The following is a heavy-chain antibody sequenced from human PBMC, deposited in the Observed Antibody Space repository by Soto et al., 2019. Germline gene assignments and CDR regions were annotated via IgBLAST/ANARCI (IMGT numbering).Heavy chain of an antibody. D-gene: IGHD3-3*01. CDR3: AKVPLHYDFWSGFDY. J-gene: IGHJ4*02. V-gene: IGHV3-23*01. CDR2: ISGSVGRT. CDR1: GFTFSSYA. Sequence: GSLRLSCAASGFTFSSYAMSWVRQAPGKGLEWVSGISGSVGRTYYADSVKGRFTISRDNSKNTLYLQMNSLRAEDTAVYYCAKVPLHYDFWSGFDYWGQGTLVTVSS.